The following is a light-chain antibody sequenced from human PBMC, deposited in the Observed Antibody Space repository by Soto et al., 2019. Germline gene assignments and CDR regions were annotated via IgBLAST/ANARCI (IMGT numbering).Light chain of an antibody. Sequence: DIQMTQSPSTLSASVGDRVTITCRASQNISPWLAWYQQKPGKAPSLLIYETSSLENGVPSRFIGSRSGTEFSLTISSLQPDDSATYYCQQYGSSPGTFGQGTKV. CDR1: QNISPW. V-gene: IGKV1-5*03. CDR3: QQYGSSPGT. J-gene: IGKJ1*01. CDR2: ETS.